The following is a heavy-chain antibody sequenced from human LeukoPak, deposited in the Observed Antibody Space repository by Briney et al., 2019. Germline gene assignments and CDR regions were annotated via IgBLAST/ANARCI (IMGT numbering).Heavy chain of an antibody. Sequence: GGSLRLSCAASGFTFTFSNAWTSWVRQAPGKGLEWAGRIKSNSDGGTTDYAAPVQGRFTISRDDSKNMLYLQMNSLKIEDTADYYCTTGYCSGGVCYSLVYWGQGTLVTVSS. V-gene: IGHV3-15*01. D-gene: IGHD2-15*01. J-gene: IGHJ4*02. CDR3: TTGYCSGGVCYSLVY. CDR2: IKSNSDGGTT. CDR1: GFTFTFSNAW.